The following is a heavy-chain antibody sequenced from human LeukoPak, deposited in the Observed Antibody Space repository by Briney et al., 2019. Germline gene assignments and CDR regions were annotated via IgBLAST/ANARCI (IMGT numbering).Heavy chain of an antibody. CDR2: INPNSGGT. J-gene: IGHJ4*02. Sequence: GASVKVSCKASGYTFTGYYMHWVRQAPGQGLEWMGWINPNSGGTNYAQKFQGRVTMTRDPSISTAYMELSRLRSDDTAVYYCARSFDIWFGELLYYFDYWGQGTLVTVSS. CDR3: ARSFDIWFGELLYYFDY. V-gene: IGHV1-2*02. CDR1: GYTFTGYY. D-gene: IGHD3-10*01.